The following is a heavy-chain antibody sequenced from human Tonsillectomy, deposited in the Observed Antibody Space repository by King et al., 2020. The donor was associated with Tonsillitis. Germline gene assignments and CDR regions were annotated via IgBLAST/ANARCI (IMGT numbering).Heavy chain of an antibody. Sequence: VQLVESGGGLVQPGGSLRLSCAASGFTFSSYEMNWVRQAPGKGLEWVSYISSSGDTIYYADSVKGRFTISRDSAKNSLYLQMNSLRGEDTAVYYCARLSVVRGIYNFYYYMDVWGKGTTVTVSS. CDR2: ISSSGDTI. J-gene: IGHJ6*03. D-gene: IGHD3-10*01. CDR1: GFTFSSYE. CDR3: ARLSVVRGIYNFYYYMDV. V-gene: IGHV3-48*03.